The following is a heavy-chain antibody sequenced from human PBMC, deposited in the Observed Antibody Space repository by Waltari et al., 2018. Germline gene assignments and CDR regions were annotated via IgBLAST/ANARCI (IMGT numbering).Heavy chain of an antibody. V-gene: IGHV4-38-2*01. CDR1: GFTFSSYA. Sequence: VQLVESGGGLVQPGGSLRLSCAASGFTFSSYAMSWIRQPPGKGLEWIGIIFRSGSTYYNPSLKSRVTISVDTSKNQFSLKLSSVTAADTAVYYCARVGSSSWNWFDPWGQGTLVTVSS. D-gene: IGHD2-2*01. J-gene: IGHJ5*02. CDR3: ARVGSSSWNWFDP. CDR2: IFRSGST.